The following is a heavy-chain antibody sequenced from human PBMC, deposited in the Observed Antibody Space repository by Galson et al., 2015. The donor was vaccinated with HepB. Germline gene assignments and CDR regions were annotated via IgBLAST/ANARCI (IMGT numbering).Heavy chain of an antibody. CDR3: ARVEKSGGSCYSDY. V-gene: IGHV7-4-1*02. Sequence: SVKVSCKASGYTFTSYAMHWVRQAPGQGLEWMGWINTNTGNPTYAQGFTGRFVFSLDTSVSTAYLQISSLKAEDTAVYYCARVEKSGGSCYSDYWGQGTLVTVSS. J-gene: IGHJ4*02. CDR2: INTNTGNP. CDR1: GYTFTSYA. D-gene: IGHD2-15*01.